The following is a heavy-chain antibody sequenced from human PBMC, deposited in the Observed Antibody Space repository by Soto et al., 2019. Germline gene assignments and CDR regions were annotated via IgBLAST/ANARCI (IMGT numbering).Heavy chain of an antibody. CDR2: IFYSGST. Sequence: PSETLSLTCTVSGGSISSGGYYWSWIRQPPGKGLEWIGYIFYSGSTKSNPSLKSRVTMSVDMSKNQFSLRLTSVTAADTAVYYCARVFPSYCGGDCSYFDSWGQGTLVTVSS. V-gene: IGHV4-61*08. CDR3: ARVFPSYCGGDCSYFDS. CDR1: GGSISSGGYY. J-gene: IGHJ4*02. D-gene: IGHD2-21*02.